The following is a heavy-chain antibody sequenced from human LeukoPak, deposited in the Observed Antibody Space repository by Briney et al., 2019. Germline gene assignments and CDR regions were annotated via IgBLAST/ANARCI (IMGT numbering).Heavy chain of an antibody. CDR1: GGSISSYY. Sequence: SETLSLTCTVSGGSISSYYWSWIRQPPGKGLEWIGYIYYSGSTNYNPSLKSRVTISVDTSKNQFSLKLSSVTAADTAVYYCARATGYRSPRVMDVWGKGTTVTISS. J-gene: IGHJ6*03. CDR3: ARATGYRSPRVMDV. D-gene: IGHD3-9*01. CDR2: IYYSGST. V-gene: IGHV4-59*01.